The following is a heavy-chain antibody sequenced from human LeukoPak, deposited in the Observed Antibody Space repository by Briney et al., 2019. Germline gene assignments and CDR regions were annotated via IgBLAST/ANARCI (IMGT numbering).Heavy chain of an antibody. CDR2: LSGSGITT. D-gene: IGHD6-19*01. Sequence: RLSCXXSXXTXSNSXXSXXRQAPGKGLEWVSTLSGSGITTYYADSVKGRFTISRDNSKNTLYLQMNTLRAEDSALYYCAKGIYSSGWSYFDYWGHGTLVTVSS. CDR1: XXTXSNSX. CDR3: AKGIYSSGWSYFDY. J-gene: IGHJ4*01. V-gene: IGHV3-23*01.